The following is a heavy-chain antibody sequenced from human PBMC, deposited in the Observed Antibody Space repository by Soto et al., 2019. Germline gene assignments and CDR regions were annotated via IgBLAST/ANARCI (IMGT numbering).Heavy chain of an antibody. J-gene: IGHJ6*03. CDR2: IYPGDSDT. CDR1: GYSFTSYW. Sequence: PGESLKISCKGSGYSFTSYWIGWVRQMPGKGLEWMGIIYPGDSDTRYSPSFQGQVTISADKSISTAYLQWSSLKASDTAMYYCARRVVAATPYYYYYYMVVWGKGTTVTVSS. V-gene: IGHV5-51*01. CDR3: ARRVVAATPYYYYYYMVV. D-gene: IGHD2-15*01.